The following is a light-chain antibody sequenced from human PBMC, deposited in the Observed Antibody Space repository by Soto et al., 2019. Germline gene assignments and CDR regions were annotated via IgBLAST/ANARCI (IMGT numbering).Light chain of an antibody. CDR3: SSYAGGIKWV. CDR1: NIGSKS. V-gene: IGLV3-21*02. Sequence: SYELTQPPSVSVAPGQTARITCGGNNIGSKSVHWYQQKPGQAPVLVVYDDSDRPSGIPERFSGSNSGNTASLTVSGLQAEDEADYYCSSYAGGIKWVFGGGTKLTVL. J-gene: IGLJ3*02. CDR2: DDS.